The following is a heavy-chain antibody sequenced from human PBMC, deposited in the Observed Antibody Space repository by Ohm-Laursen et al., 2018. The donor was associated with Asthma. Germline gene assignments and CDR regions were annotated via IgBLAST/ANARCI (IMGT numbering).Heavy chain of an antibody. D-gene: IGHD6-19*01. Sequence: SLRLSCSASGYTFSRYSIHWVRQIPGKGLEWVASISTASSFIYYADSVRGRFTTSRDNARNSVYLQMNSLRAEDTAVYYCAKDQLGIAVADLDYWGQGTLVTVSS. V-gene: IGHV3-21*04. J-gene: IGHJ4*02. CDR3: AKDQLGIAVADLDY. CDR2: ISTASSFI. CDR1: GYTFSRYS.